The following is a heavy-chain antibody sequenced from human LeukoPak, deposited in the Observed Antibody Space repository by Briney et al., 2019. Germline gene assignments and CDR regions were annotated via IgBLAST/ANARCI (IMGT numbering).Heavy chain of an antibody. D-gene: IGHD6-13*01. CDR1: GFTFDDYA. Sequence: PGRSLRLSCAASGFTFDDYAMHWVRQAPGKGLEWVSGISWNSGSIGYADSVKGRFTISRDNAKNSLYLQMNSLRAEDTALYYCALIAAAGTDYYGMDVWGQGTTVTVSS. V-gene: IGHV3-9*01. CDR2: ISWNSGSI. CDR3: ALIAAAGTDYYGMDV. J-gene: IGHJ6*02.